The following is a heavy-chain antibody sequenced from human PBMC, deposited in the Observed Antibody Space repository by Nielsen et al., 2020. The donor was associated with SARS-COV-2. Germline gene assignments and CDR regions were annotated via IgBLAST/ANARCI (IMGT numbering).Heavy chain of an antibody. V-gene: IGHV3-64D*06. CDR2: ISSNGGST. J-gene: IGHJ4*02. CDR1: GFTFSSYA. D-gene: IGHD5-18*01. Sequence: GGSLRLSCSASGFTFSSYAMHWVRQAPGKGLEYVSAISSNGGSTYYADSVKGRSTISRDNSKNTLYLQMSSLRAEDTAVYYCVKGIQLWLRSGFDYWGQGTLVTVSS. CDR3: VKGIQLWLRSGFDY.